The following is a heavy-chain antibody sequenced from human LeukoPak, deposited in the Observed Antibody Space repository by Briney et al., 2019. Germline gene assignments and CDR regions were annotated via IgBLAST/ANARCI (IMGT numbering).Heavy chain of an antibody. J-gene: IGHJ4*02. CDR1: GYSFTSYW. CDR2: IYPGGSDT. V-gene: IGHV5-51*01. Sequence: GESLKISCKGSGYSFTSYWIGWVRQMPGKGLEWMGIIYPGGSDTRYSPSFQGQVTISADKSISTAYLQWSSLKASDTAMYYCARLAGGATILNYFDYWGQGTLVTVSS. D-gene: IGHD1-26*01. CDR3: ARLAGGATILNYFDY.